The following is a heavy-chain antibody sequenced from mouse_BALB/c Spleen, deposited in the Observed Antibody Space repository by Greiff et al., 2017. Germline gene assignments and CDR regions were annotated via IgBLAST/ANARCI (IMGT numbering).Heavy chain of an antibody. CDR1: GYSFTGYF. CDR2: INPYNGDT. CDR3: ARYDYDDYYAMDY. D-gene: IGHD2-4*01. J-gene: IGHJ4*01. Sequence: EVQLQQSGPELVKPGASVKISCKASGYSFTGYFMNWVIQSHGKSLEWIGRINPYNGDTFYNQKFKGKATLTVDKSSSTAHMELRSLASEDSAVYYCARYDYDDYYAMDYWGQEPQSPSPQ. V-gene: IGHV1-20*02.